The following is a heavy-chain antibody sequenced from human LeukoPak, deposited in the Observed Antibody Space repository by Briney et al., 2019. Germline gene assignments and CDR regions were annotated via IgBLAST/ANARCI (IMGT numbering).Heavy chain of an antibody. CDR3: ARSGYCSGGSCYPGDY. J-gene: IGHJ4*02. D-gene: IGHD2-15*01. CDR2: IYTSGST. CDR1: GGSINSGSYY. Sequence: SETLSLTCTVSGGSINSGSYYWSWIRQPAGKGLEWIGRIYTSGSTNYNPSLKSRVTISVDTSKNQFPLKVSSVTAADTAVYFCARSGYCSGGSCYPGDYWGQGTLVTVSS. V-gene: IGHV4-61*02.